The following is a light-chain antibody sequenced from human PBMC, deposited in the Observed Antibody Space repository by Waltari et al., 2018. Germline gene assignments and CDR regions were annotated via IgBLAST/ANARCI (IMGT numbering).Light chain of an antibody. CDR2: DNN. J-gene: IGLJ2*01. CDR1: STNIGAGYD. V-gene: IGLV1-40*01. Sequence: QPVLTQPPSVSGAPGQRITIPCTGSSTNIGAGYDVHRYQQVPGTAPKLLIYDNNNRPSGVPDRFSVSKSGTSASLAITGLQSEDEADYYCQSYDSSLSDSVLFGGGTTLTVL. CDR3: QSYDSSLSDSVL.